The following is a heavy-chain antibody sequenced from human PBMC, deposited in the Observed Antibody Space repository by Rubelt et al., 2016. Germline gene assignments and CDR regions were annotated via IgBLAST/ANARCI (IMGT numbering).Heavy chain of an antibody. Sequence: QVQLVQSGAEVKKPGASVKFSCKASGYTFTSYGISWVRQAPGQGLEWMGWISAYNGNTNYAQKLQRGVTMTTATSTGTAYMELGSLRSDDSAGDYCVGWEPADYWGQGTLVTASS. J-gene: IGHJ4*02. CDR1: GYTFTSYG. D-gene: IGHD1-26*01. CDR2: ISAYNGNT. CDR3: VGWEPADY. V-gene: IGHV1-18*01.